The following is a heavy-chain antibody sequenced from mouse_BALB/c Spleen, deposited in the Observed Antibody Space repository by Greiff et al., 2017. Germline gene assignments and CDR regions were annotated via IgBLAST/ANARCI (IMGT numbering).Heavy chain of an antibody. CDR2: ISYDGSN. V-gene: IGHV3-6*02. J-gene: IGHJ3*01. CDR1: GYSITSGYY. CDR3: ARGAMPFAY. Sequence: EVKLMESGPGLVKPSQSLSLTCSVTGYSITSGYYWNWIRQFPGNKLEWMGYISYDGSNNYNPSLKNRISITRDTSKNQFFLKLNSVTTEDTATYYCARGAMPFAYWGQGTLVTVSA. D-gene: IGHD3-1*01.